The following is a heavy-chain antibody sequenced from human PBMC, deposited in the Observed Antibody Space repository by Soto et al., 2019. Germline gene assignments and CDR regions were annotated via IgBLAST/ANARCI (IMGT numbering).Heavy chain of an antibody. CDR2: RYSTGTT. J-gene: IGHJ5*02. V-gene: IGHV4-38-2*02. Sequence: SATLSLTCTVSGYSINSGYIWGWVRRPPGQGLEWIGSRYSTGTTYYNSSLRRRVKMSIDTSKNQLSLVLRSVTAADTAIYYWVSRAYVVHSHRFDPPGQG. CDR1: GYSINSGYI. CDR3: VSRAYVVHSHRFDP. D-gene: IGHD3-16*01.